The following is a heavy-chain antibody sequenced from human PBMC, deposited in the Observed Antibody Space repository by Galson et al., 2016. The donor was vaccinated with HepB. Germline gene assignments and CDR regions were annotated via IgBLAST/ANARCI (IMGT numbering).Heavy chain of an antibody. CDR3: VLGKDEKPTICDF. CDR2: IRGSGGST. J-gene: IGHJ4*02. D-gene: IGHD3-3*01. V-gene: IGHV3-23*01. CDR1: GFPFSTYG. Sequence: SLRLSCAASGFPFSTYGMSWARQAPGKGLERVSGIRGSGGSTYYADSVQGRFTISRDNSKNTLLLQLNTLRADDTAAYYCVLGKDEKPTICDFWGQGALFTVTS.